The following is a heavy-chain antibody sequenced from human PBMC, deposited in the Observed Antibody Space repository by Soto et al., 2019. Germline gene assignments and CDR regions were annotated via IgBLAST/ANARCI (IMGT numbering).Heavy chain of an antibody. CDR1: GYSISSGYY. V-gene: IGHV4-38-2*01. CDR3: AVGYCSSTSCSREYFQH. CDR2: IYRSGST. J-gene: IGHJ1*01. Sequence: PSETLSLTCAVSGYSISSGYYWGWIRQPPGKGLEWIGSIYRSGSTYYNPSLESRVTISVDTSKNQFSLKLSSVTAADTAIYYCAVGYCSSTSCSREYFQHWGQGTLVTVSS. D-gene: IGHD2-2*01.